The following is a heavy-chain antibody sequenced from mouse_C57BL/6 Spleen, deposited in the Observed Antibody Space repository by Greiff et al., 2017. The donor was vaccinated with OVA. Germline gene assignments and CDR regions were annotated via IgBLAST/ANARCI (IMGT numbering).Heavy chain of an antibody. CDR1: GYAFSSYW. CDR2: IYPGDGDT. CDR3: ARGDYYGSSSYYYAMDY. Sequence: VQLQQSGAELVKPGASVKISCKASGYAFSSYWMNWVKQRPGKGLEWIGQIYPGDGDTNYNGKFKGKATLTADKSSSTAYMQLSSLTSEDSAVYFCARGDYYGSSSYYYAMDYWGQGTSVTVSS. V-gene: IGHV1-80*01. D-gene: IGHD1-1*01. J-gene: IGHJ4*01.